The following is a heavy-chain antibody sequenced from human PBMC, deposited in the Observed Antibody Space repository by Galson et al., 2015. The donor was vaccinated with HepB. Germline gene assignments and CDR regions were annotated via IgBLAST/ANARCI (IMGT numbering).Heavy chain of an antibody. Sequence: SVKVSCKASGYTFTSYYMHWMRQAPGQGLGWMGIINPSGGSTSYAQKFQGRVTMTRDTSTSTVYMELSSLRSEDTAVYYCASTVAAPGGPYYYYGMDVWGQGTTVTVSS. V-gene: IGHV1-46*01. CDR2: INPSGGST. D-gene: IGHD6-19*01. CDR1: GYTFTSYY. CDR3: ASTVAAPGGPYYYYGMDV. J-gene: IGHJ6*02.